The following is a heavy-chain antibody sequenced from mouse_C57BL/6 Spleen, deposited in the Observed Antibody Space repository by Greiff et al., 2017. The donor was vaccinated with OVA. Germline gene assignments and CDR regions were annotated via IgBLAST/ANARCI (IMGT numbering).Heavy chain of an antibody. Sequence: VQLKESGPGLVKPSQSLSLTCSVTGYSITSGYYWNWIRQFPGNKLEWMGYISYDGSNNYNPSLKNRISITRDTSKNQFFLKLNSVTTEDTATYYCAAGLLPFDYWGQGTTLTVSS. V-gene: IGHV3-6*01. D-gene: IGHD2-3*01. CDR1: GYSITSGYY. CDR3: AAGLLPFDY. CDR2: ISYDGSN. J-gene: IGHJ2*01.